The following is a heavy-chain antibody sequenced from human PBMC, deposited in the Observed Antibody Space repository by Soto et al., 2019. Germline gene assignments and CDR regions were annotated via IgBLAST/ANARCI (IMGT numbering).Heavy chain of an antibody. CDR1: GGSISSYY. V-gene: IGHV4-59*01. CDR3: ARAKPMTTVTTYYYYYGMDV. CDR2: IYYSGST. J-gene: IGHJ6*02. Sequence: ETLSLTCTVSGGSISSYYWSWIRQPPGKGLEWIGYIYYSGSTNYNPSLKSRVTISVDTSKNQFSLKLSSVTAADTAVYYCARAKPMTTVTTYYYYYGMDVWGQGTTVTVSS. D-gene: IGHD4-4*01.